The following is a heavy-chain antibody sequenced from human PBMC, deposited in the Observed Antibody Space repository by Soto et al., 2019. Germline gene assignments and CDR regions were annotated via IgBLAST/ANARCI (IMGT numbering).Heavy chain of an antibody. J-gene: IGHJ5*02. CDR1: GFSFSSYA. CDR3: GES. Sequence: EVQLLESGGGLVQPGGSLRLSCAASGFSFSSYAMAWVRQAPGKGLEWVSGISRGGPYTFYADSARGRFTISRDNSRSTLYLQMNNHCTKYTIAESMGESWGQGTLVTVSS. CDR2: ISRGGPYT. D-gene: IGHD3-16*01. V-gene: IGHV3-23*01.